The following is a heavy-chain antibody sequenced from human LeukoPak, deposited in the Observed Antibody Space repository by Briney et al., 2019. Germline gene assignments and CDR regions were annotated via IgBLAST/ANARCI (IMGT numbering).Heavy chain of an antibody. Sequence: SETLSLTCTVXXGXXXXSSYYXXXXXQXPXKGLXXXGSIYYXXXXXYNPSLKSRVTISVDTSKNQFSLKLSSVTAADTAVYYCASAVWEFFDYWGQGTLVTVSS. CDR2: IYYXXXX. D-gene: IGHD3-10*01. CDR3: ASAVWEFFDY. CDR1: XGXXXXSSYY. J-gene: IGHJ4*02. V-gene: IGHV4-39*01.